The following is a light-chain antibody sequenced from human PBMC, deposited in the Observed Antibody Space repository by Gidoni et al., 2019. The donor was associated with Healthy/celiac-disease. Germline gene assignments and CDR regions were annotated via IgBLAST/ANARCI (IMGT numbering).Light chain of an antibody. CDR1: QSVSSY. CDR2: DAS. J-gene: IGKJ5*01. V-gene: IGKV3-11*01. CDR3: QQRSNWPSIT. Sequence: EIVLTHSPATLSLSPGERATRSCRASQSVSSYLAWYQQKHGEAPRLLIYDASNGATGIPARFSVSGSGTDFTLTISSLEPEDFAVYYCQQRSNWPSITFGQGTRLEIK.